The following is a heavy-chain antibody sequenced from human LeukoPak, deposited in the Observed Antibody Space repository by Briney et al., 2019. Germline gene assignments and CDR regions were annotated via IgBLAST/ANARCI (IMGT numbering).Heavy chain of an antibody. J-gene: IGHJ5*02. V-gene: IGHV3-30*18. CDR1: GFRFSSYG. CDR2: ISDDGIKI. CDR3: AKDPVQWLATFDP. D-gene: IGHD6-19*01. Sequence: GRSLRLSCAASGFRFSSYGMHWVRQAPGKGLEWVAVISDDGIKIYYGDSVKGRFTISRDNSKNTLYLQMNSLRAEDTAVYYCAKDPVQWLATFDPWGQGTLVTVSS.